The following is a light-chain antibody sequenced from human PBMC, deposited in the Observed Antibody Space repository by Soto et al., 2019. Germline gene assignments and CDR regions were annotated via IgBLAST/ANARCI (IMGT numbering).Light chain of an antibody. V-gene: IGLV1-40*01. CDR1: SSNIGAGYD. CDR3: QSYDSILSGAV. CDR2: GNN. J-gene: IGLJ1*01. Sequence: QSVLTQPPSVSGAPGQRVTISCTGSSSNIGAGYDLHWYQQLPGTAPKLLIYGNNNRPSGVPDRFSGSKSGTSASLAITGLQAEDEADYYCQSYDSILSGAVFGTGTKLTVL.